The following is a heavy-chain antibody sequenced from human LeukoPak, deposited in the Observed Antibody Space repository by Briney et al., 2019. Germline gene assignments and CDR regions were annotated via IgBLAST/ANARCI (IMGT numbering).Heavy chain of an antibody. V-gene: IGHV1-46*01. D-gene: IGHD2-2*01. J-gene: IGHJ6*03. Sequence: ASVKVSCKASGYTFTSYYMYWVRQAPGQGLEWMRIINPSGGSTSYAQKFQGRVTMTRDMSTSTVYMELSSLRSEDTAVYYCARDMDCSSTSCYPLYMDVWGKGTTVTVSS. CDR1: GYTFTSYY. CDR2: INPSGGST. CDR3: ARDMDCSSTSCYPLYMDV.